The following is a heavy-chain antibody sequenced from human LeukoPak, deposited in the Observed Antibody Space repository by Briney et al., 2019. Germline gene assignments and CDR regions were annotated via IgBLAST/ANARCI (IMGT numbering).Heavy chain of an antibody. D-gene: IGHD6-19*01. J-gene: IGHJ5*02. CDR2: IYYSGST. V-gene: IGHV4-59*01. CDR3: ARVSGGAIAVAGTAANWFDP. CDR1: GGSISSYY. Sequence: SETLSLTCTVSGGSISSYYWSWIRQPPGKGLEWIGYIYYSGSTNYNPSLKSRVTISVDTSKNQFSLKLSSVTAADTAVYYCARVSGGAIAVAGTAANWFDPWGQGTLVTVSP.